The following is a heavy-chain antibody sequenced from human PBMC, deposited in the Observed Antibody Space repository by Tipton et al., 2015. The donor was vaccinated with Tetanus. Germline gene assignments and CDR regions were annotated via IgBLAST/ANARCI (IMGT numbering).Heavy chain of an antibody. D-gene: IGHD3-16*01. CDR1: GDSLSNGDYY. J-gene: IGHJ6*02. Sequence: TLSLTCTVSGDSLSNGDYYWSWIRQPPGKGLESIGYIYYSGSTYYNPSLKSRVTISVDTAKNHFSLRLSSVTAADTAVYYCARDHGITWGGMGYYYGMDVWGQGTTVTVSS. V-gene: IGHV4-30-4*01. CDR3: ARDHGITWGGMGYYYGMDV. CDR2: IYYSGST.